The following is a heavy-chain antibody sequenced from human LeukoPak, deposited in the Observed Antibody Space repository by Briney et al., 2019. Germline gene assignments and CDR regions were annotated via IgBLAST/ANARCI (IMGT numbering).Heavy chain of an antibody. CDR1: GGTFSSYA. CDR2: IIPIFGTA. V-gene: IGHV1-69*13. CDR3: ARGRGGSSGFNWFDP. D-gene: IGHD2-15*01. J-gene: IGHJ5*02. Sequence: VKVSCKASGGTFSSYAISWVRQAPGQGLEWMGGIIPIFGTANYAQKFQGRVTITADESTSTAYMELSSLRSEDTAVYYCARGRGGSSGFNWFDPWGQGTLVTVSS.